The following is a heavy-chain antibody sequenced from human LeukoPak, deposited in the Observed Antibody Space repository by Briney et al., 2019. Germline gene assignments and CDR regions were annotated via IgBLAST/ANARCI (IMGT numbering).Heavy chain of an antibody. D-gene: IGHD5-18*01. J-gene: IGHJ4*02. V-gene: IGHV3-11*01. CDR1: GFTFSDYY. Sequence: GGSLRLSCAASGFTFSDYYMSWIRQAPGKGLEWVSYISSSGSTIYYADSVKGRFTISRDNAKDSLYLQMNSLRAEDTAVYYCARGSDTAMVPLSYWGQGTLVTVSS. CDR3: ARGSDTAMVPLSY. CDR2: ISSSGSTI.